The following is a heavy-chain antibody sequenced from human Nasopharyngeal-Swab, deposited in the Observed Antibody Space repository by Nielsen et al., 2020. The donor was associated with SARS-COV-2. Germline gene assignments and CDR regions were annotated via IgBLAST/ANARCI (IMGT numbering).Heavy chain of an antibody. J-gene: IGHJ6*03. D-gene: IGHD4-17*01. V-gene: IGHV4-61*02. CDR2: TYTSGSS. CDR1: GGSISSGSYY. Sequence: SETLSLTCTVSGGSISSGSYYWSWIRQPAGEGLERIGRTYTSGSSNYNPSLKSRVTISVDTSKNQFSLKLSYVTAADTAVYYCARGLRGVTTYYYYYYMDVWGKGTTVTVSS. CDR3: ARGLRGVTTYYYYYYMDV.